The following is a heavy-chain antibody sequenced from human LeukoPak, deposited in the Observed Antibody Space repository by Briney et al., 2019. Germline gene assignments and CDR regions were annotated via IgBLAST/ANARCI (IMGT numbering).Heavy chain of an antibody. J-gene: IGHJ4*02. CDR2: ISNSGSTI. D-gene: IGHD1-26*01. CDR1: GFTFSSYE. V-gene: IGHV3-48*03. Sequence: GGSLRLSCAASGFTFSSYEMNWARQAPGKGLEWVSYISNSGSTIYYADSVKGQFTISRDNGKNSLYLQMNSLRAEDTAVYYCAREHTSGTYYIDYWGQGTLVTVSS. CDR3: AREHTSGTYYIDY.